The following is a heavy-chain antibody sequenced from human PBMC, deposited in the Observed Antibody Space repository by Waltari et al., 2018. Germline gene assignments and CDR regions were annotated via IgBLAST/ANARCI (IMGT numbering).Heavy chain of an antibody. V-gene: IGHV3-30-3*01. J-gene: IGHJ4*02. CDR1: GFTFSSYA. Sequence: QVQLVESGGGVVQPGRSLRLSCAASGFTFSSYAMHWVRQAPGKGLEWVAVISYDGSNKYYADSVKGRFTISRDNSKNTLYLQMNSLRAEDTAVYYCARDRREWELLSLDYWGQGTLVTVSS. CDR2: ISYDGSNK. D-gene: IGHD1-26*01. CDR3: ARDRREWELLSLDY.